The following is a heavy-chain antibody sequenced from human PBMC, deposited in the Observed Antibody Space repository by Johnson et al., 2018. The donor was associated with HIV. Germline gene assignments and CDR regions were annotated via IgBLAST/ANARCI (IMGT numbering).Heavy chain of an antibody. CDR1: GFTFSSYW. J-gene: IGHJ3*02. D-gene: IGHD3-10*01. V-gene: IGHV3-74*01. Sequence: VQLVESGGVVVQPGGSLRLSCAASGFTFSSYWMNWVRQVPGKGLVWVSRINSDGSITDYADSVKGRFTISRDNAKNTLYLQMNSLRVEDTAVYYCARDPLLHGSTFDIWGPGTMVTVSS. CDR3: ARDPLLHGSTFDI. CDR2: INSDGSIT.